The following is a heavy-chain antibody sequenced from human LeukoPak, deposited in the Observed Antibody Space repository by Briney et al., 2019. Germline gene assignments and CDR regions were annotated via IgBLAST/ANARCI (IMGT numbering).Heavy chain of an antibody. D-gene: IGHD4-17*01. Sequence: EGSLRLSCAASGFTFSSYGMHWVRQAPGKGLEWVAFIRYDGSNKYYADSVKGRFTISRDNSKNTLYLQMNSLRAEDTAVYYCAKDSDYGDSSFDYWGQGTLVTVSS. J-gene: IGHJ4*02. V-gene: IGHV3-30*02. CDR3: AKDSDYGDSSFDY. CDR1: GFTFSSYG. CDR2: IRYDGSNK.